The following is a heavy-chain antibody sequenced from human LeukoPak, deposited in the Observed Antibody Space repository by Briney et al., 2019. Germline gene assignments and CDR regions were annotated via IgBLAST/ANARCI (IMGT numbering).Heavy chain of an antibody. CDR1: GGSISRYY. CDR2: IYTSGST. Sequence: PSETLSLTCTVSGGSISRYYWSWIRQPAGKGLEWIGRIYTSGSTNYNPSLRSRVTMSLDTSKNQFSLKLSSVPAADTAVYYCATTAGGSWLLTDAFDIWGQGTMVTVSS. J-gene: IGHJ3*02. CDR3: ATTAGGSWLLTDAFDI. V-gene: IGHV4-4*07. D-gene: IGHD6-13*01.